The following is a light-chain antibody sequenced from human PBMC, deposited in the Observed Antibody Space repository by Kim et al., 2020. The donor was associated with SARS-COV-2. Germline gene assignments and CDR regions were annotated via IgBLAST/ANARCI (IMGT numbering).Light chain of an antibody. CDR1: SLRSYY. Sequence: ALGQTVRSTCQGDSLRSYYASWYQKKPGQAPVLVIYGKNNRPSGIPDRFSGSSSGNTASLTITGAQAEDEADYYCNSRDSSGNHVVFGGGTQLTVL. CDR2: GKN. CDR3: NSRDSSGNHVV. V-gene: IGLV3-19*01. J-gene: IGLJ2*01.